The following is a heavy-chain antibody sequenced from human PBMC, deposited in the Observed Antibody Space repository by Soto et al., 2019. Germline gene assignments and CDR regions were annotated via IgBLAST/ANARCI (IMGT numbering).Heavy chain of an antibody. J-gene: IGHJ4*02. V-gene: IGHV3-23*01. CDR2: ISGSGGST. Sequence: GGSLRLSCAASGFTFSSYAMSWVRQAPGKGLEWVSAISGSGGSTYYADSVKGRFTISGDNLNNTLCLQMNSLRPEDTSMYYCARDGAGTYDFWSSFPSDYWGQGALVTVSS. D-gene: IGHD3-3*01. CDR3: ARDGAGTYDFWSSFPSDY. CDR1: GFTFSSYA.